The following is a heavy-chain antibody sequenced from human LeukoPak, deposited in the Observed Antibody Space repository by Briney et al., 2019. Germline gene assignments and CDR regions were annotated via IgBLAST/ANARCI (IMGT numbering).Heavy chain of an antibody. J-gene: IGHJ6*02. Sequence: GGSLRLSCAASGFTFSSYWMNWARQAPGKGLEWVASINQNGNVNYYVDSVKGRFTISRDNAKNSLYLQMSNLRAEDTAVYFCARGGGLDVWGQGATVTVSS. CDR2: INQNGNVN. CDR3: ARGGGLDV. CDR1: GFTFSSYW. V-gene: IGHV3-7*03. D-gene: IGHD3-16*01.